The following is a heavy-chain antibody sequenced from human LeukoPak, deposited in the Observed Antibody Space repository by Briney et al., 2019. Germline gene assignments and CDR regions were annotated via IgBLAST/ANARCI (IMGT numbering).Heavy chain of an antibody. Sequence: ASVKVSCKASGYTFTSYGISWVRQAPGQGLEWMGWINPNSGGTNYAQKFQGRVTMTRDTSISTAYMELSRLRSDDTAVYYCATDFTFGGVIVRQTGVFWGQGTLVTVSS. CDR3: ATDFTFGGVIVRQTGVF. V-gene: IGHV1-2*02. CDR1: GYTFTSYG. J-gene: IGHJ4*02. CDR2: INPNSGGT. D-gene: IGHD3-16*02.